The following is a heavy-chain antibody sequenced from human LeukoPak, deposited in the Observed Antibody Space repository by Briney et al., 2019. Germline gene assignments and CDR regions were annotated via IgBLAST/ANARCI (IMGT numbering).Heavy chain of an antibody. CDR3: ATGNFSPQYYFDY. J-gene: IGHJ4*02. D-gene: IGHD3-3*01. Sequence: GESLKIPCKGSGYIFTRYWIAWVRQMPGKGLEWMGLIYPDDADTKYSPSFQGQVTISVDKSISTAYLHWSSLKASDTAMDYCATGNFSPQYYFDYWGQGALVTVSS. CDR2: IYPDDADT. V-gene: IGHV5-51*01. CDR1: GYIFTRYW.